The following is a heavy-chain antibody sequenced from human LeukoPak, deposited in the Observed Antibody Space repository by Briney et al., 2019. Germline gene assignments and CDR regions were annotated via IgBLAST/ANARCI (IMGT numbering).Heavy chain of an antibody. CDR1: GFTFSNYA. J-gene: IGHJ4*02. Sequence: GGSLRLSCAASGFTFSNYAMSWVRQAPGKGLEWVSGISGSGGSTYYADSVKGRFTISRDNSKNTLYLQMNSLTDEDTAVYYCAKKWGVGTTTLDYFDYWGQGTLVTVSS. D-gene: IGHD1-26*01. V-gene: IGHV3-23*01. CDR3: AKKWGVGTTTLDYFDY. CDR2: ISGSGGST.